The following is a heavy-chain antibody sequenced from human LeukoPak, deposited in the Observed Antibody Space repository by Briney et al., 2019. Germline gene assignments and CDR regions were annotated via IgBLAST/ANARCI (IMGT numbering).Heavy chain of an antibody. J-gene: IGHJ4*02. V-gene: IGHV1-18*01. CDR2: ISAYYGNT. CDR1: GYTFTSYG. D-gene: IGHD6-6*01. CDR3: ARDQGVAAYSSSIFDY. Sequence: RASVKVSCKASGYTFTSYGISWVRQAPGQGLEWMGWISAYYGNTNYAQKLQGRVTMTTDTSTSTAYMELRSLRSDDTAVYYCARDQGVAAYSSSIFDYWGQGTPVTVSS.